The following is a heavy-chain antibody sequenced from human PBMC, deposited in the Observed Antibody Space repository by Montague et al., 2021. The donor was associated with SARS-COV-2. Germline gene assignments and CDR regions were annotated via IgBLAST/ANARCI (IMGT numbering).Heavy chain of an antibody. Sequence: SLRLSCAASGFTFSGYEMNWVRQAPGKGLEWVSYISSSGSTIYYADSVKGRFTISRDNAKNSLYLQMNSLRAEDTDVYYCAREQALITIFGAPRGYMDVWGKGTTVTVSS. V-gene: IGHV3-48*03. CDR2: ISSSGSTI. CDR1: GFTFSGYE. D-gene: IGHD3-3*01. CDR3: AREQALITIFGAPRGYMDV. J-gene: IGHJ6*03.